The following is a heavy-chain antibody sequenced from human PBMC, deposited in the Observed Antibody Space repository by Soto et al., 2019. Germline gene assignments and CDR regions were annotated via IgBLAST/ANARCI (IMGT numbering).Heavy chain of an antibody. CDR3: ARGDRYCTNGVCYRVALDI. D-gene: IGHD2-8*01. CDR1: GYTFTSYD. J-gene: IGHJ3*02. CDR2: MNPNSGNT. Sequence: AAVKVSCKASGYTFTSYDINWVRQATGQGXEWMGWMNPNSGNTGSAQKFQGRVTMTRNTSISTAYMELSILSSEESAVYYRARGDRYCTNGVCYRVALDILGQGTMVTVAS. V-gene: IGHV1-8*01.